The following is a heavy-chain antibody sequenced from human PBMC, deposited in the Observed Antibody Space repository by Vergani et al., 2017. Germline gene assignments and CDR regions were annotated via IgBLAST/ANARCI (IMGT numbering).Heavy chain of an antibody. J-gene: IGHJ3*02. Sequence: QVQLVQSGAEVKKPGASVKVSCKASGYTFTSYGISWVRQAPGQGLEWMGWISAYNGNTNYAQKLQGRVTMTTDTSTSTAYMELRSLRSDDTAVYYCARTGLRYFDWLLLVDAFDIWGQGTMVTVSS. CDR3: ARTGLRYFDWLLLVDAFDI. D-gene: IGHD3-9*01. CDR2: ISAYNGNT. CDR1: GYTFTSYG. V-gene: IGHV1-18*01.